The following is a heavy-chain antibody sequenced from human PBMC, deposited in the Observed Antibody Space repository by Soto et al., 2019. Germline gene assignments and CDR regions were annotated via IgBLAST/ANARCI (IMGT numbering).Heavy chain of an antibody. V-gene: IGHV1-69*01. CDR3: ARAVCSGGSCYSSYYYYGMDV. Sequence: QVQLVQSGAEVKKPGSSVKVSCKASGGTFSSYAISWVRQAPGQGLEWMGGIIPIFGTANYAQKFQGRVTITADESTSTAYMELSSLRSEDTAVYYCARAVCSGGSCYSSYYYYGMDVWGQGTTVTVSS. D-gene: IGHD2-15*01. J-gene: IGHJ6*02. CDR1: GGTFSSYA. CDR2: IIPIFGTA.